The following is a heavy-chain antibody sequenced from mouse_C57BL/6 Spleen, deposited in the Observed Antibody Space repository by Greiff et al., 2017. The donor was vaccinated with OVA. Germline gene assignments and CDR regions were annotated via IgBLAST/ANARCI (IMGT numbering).Heavy chain of an antibody. CDR3: ARSTAQATFAMDY. Sequence: VHVKQSGPELVKPGASVKIPCKASGYTFTDYNMDWVKQSHGKSLEWIGDINPNNGGTIYNQKFKGKATLTVDKSSSTAYMELRSLTSEDTAVYYRARSTAQATFAMDYWGQGTSVTVSS. J-gene: IGHJ4*01. CDR2: INPNNGGT. V-gene: IGHV1-18*01. CDR1: GYTFTDYN. D-gene: IGHD3-2*02.